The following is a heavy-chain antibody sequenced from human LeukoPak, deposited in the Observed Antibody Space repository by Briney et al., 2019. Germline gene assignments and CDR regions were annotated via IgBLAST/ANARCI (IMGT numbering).Heavy chain of an antibody. CDR1: GGSISSHY. Sequence: SETLSLTCTVSGGSISSHYWSWIRQPPGKGLEWIGYIYYSGSTNYDPSLKSRVTISVDTSKNQFSLKLSSVTAADTAVYYCARVQPALLTGYYYDYWGQGTLVTVSS. D-gene: IGHD3-9*01. V-gene: IGHV4-59*11. CDR2: IYYSGST. CDR3: ARVQPALLTGYYYDY. J-gene: IGHJ4*02.